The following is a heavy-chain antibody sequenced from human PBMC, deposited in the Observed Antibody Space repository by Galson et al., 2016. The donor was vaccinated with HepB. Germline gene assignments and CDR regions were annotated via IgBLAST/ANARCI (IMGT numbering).Heavy chain of an antibody. J-gene: IGHJ6*02. V-gene: IGHV3-15*01. CDR3: RYGMDV. Sequence: SLRLSCAASGFTFSNAWMSWVRQAPGKGLEWVGRIKSKTDGGTTDYAAPVKGRFSISRDDSTNTLYLQMNSLKTADTAVYYCRYGMDVWGQGTTVTVSS. CDR1: GFTFSNAW. CDR2: IKSKTDGGTT.